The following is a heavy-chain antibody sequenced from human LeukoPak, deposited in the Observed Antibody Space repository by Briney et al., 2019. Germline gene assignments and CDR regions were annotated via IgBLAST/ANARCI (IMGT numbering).Heavy chain of an antibody. D-gene: IGHD2-15*01. CDR2: ISYDGSNK. J-gene: IGHJ6*02. CDR3: ARVYCSGGSCYSNYYGMDV. V-gene: IGHV3-30*03. Sequence: PGRSLRLSCAASGFTFGRFGIHWVRQAPGKGLEWVAVISYDGSNKYYADSVKGRFTISRDNAKNSLYLQMNSLRAEDTAVYYCARVYCSGGSCYSNYYGMDVWGQGTTVTVSS. CDR1: GFTFGRFG.